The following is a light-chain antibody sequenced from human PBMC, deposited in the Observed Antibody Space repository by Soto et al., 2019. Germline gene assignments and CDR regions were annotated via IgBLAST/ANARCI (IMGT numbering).Light chain of an antibody. CDR3: QQRSNLPPIT. V-gene: IGKV3-11*01. J-gene: IGKJ5*01. CDR2: DAS. CDR1: QSVSSY. Sequence: ELVFTQSPANLSLSPGERATLSCRASQSVSSYLAWYQQKPGQAPRLLIYDASNRATGIPARFSGSGSGTDFTLTISSLEPEDFAVYYCQQRSNLPPITFGQGTRLEIK.